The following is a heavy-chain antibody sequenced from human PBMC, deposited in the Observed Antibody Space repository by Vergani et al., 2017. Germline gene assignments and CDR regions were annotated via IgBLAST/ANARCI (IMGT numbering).Heavy chain of an antibody. J-gene: IGHJ4*02. CDR1: GGTFSSYA. CDR2: IIPIFGTA. D-gene: IGHD5-24*01. Sequence: VQSGDEVKKPGASVKVSCKASGGTFSSYAISWVRQAPGQGLEWMGRIIPIFGTANYAQKFQGRVTITADESTSTAYMELSSLRSEDTAVYYCARDLPPNRDGYNYVNYFDYWGQGTLVTVSS. V-gene: IGHV1-69*13. CDR3: ARDLPPNRDGYNYVNYFDY.